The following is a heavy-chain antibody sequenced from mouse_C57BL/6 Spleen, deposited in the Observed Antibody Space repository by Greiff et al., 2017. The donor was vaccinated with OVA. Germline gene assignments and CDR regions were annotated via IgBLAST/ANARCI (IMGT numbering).Heavy chain of an antibody. J-gene: IGHJ2*01. V-gene: IGHV1-52*01. Sequence: VQLQQPGAELVRPGSSVKLSCKASGYTFTSYWMHWVKQRPIQGLEWIGNIDPSDSETHYNQKFKDKATLTVDKSSSTAYMQLSSLTSEDSAVYYCARASITTVVAGNYFDYWGQGTTRTVSS. CDR1: GYTFTSYW. D-gene: IGHD1-1*01. CDR3: ARASITTVVAGNYFDY. CDR2: IDPSDSET.